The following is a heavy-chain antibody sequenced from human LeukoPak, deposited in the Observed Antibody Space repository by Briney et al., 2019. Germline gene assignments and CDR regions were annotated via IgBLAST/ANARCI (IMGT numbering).Heavy chain of an antibody. Sequence: AGGSLRPSCAASGFTFSTFAMIWVRQPPGKGLEWVSSIFPSGGEIHYADSVRGRLTISRDNSKSTLSLQMNSLRAEDTAIYYCAKDSKGYSSGWDLDYWGQGTLVTVSS. CDR3: AKDSKGYSSGWDLDY. CDR1: GFTFSTFA. D-gene: IGHD6-19*01. V-gene: IGHV3-23*01. J-gene: IGHJ4*02. CDR2: IFPSGGEI.